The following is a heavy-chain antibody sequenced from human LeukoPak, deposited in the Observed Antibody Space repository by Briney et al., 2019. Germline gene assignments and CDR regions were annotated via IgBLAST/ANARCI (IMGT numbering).Heavy chain of an antibody. V-gene: IGHV1-24*01. J-gene: IGHJ3*02. CDR1: GYTLTELS. Sequence: ASVKVSCKVSGYTLTELSMHWVRQAPGKGLEWMGGFDPEDGETSYAQKFQGRVTMTEDTSIERAYMELSRLRSEDTAVYYCATQRFGVVIRAHDAFDIGGQGTMVTVSS. CDR3: ATQRFGVVIRAHDAFDI. D-gene: IGHD3-3*01. CDR2: FDPEDGET.